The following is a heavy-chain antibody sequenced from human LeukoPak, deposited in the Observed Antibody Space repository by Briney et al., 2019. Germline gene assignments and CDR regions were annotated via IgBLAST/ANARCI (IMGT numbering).Heavy chain of an antibody. CDR2: MNPNSGNT. D-gene: IGHD1-26*01. J-gene: IGHJ4*02. V-gene: IGHV1-8*02. CDR1: GYTFTSYY. Sequence: ASVKVSCKASGYTFTSYYMHWVRQATGQGLEWMGWMNPNSGNTGYAQKFQGRVTMTRNTSISTAYMELSSLRSEDTAVYYCARGSILGATTGYYFDYWGQGTLVTVSS. CDR3: ARGSILGATTGYYFDY.